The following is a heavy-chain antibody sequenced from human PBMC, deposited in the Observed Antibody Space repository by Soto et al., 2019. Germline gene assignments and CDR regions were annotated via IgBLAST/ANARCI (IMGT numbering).Heavy chain of an antibody. J-gene: IGHJ4*02. V-gene: IGHV1-18*01. CDR3: ARHHGPTTSDKWYNNTWYLDY. Sequence: ASVKVSCKASGYTFFTYDISWVRQAPGQGLEWMGWISTYSGDTKYAQKFQGRVTMTTDTSTTTAYLELRSLRSDDTAVYYCARHHGPTTSDKWYNNTWYLDYWGQGTLVTVSS. D-gene: IGHD6-13*01. CDR2: ISTYSGDT. CDR1: GYTFFTYD.